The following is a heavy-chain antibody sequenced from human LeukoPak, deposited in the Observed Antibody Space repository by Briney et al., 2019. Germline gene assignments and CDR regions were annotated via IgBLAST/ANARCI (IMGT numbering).Heavy chain of an antibody. V-gene: IGHV1-69*05. CDR1: GGTFSSYA. CDR3: AMGHCTNGVCYIPFDY. J-gene: IGHJ4*02. Sequence: PVASAKVSCKASGGTFSSYAISWVRQAPGQGLEWMGGIIPIFGTANYAQKFQGRVTITTDESTSTAYMELSSLRSEDTAVYYCAMGHCTNGVCYIPFDYWGQGTLVTVSS. D-gene: IGHD2-8*01. CDR2: IIPIFGTA.